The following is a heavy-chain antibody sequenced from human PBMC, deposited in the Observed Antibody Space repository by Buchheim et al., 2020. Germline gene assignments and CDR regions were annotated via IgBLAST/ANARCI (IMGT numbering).Heavy chain of an antibody. Sequence: QVQLVESGGGVVQPGRSLRLSCAASGFTFSSYAMHWVRQAPGKGLEWVAVISHDGSNKYYADSVKGRFTISRDNSKNTLYLQMNSLRAEDTAVYYCARVFEYYYDSSGPFDYWGQGTL. CDR1: GFTFSSYA. J-gene: IGHJ4*02. D-gene: IGHD3-22*01. CDR3: ARVFEYYYDSSGPFDY. V-gene: IGHV3-30*04. CDR2: ISHDGSNK.